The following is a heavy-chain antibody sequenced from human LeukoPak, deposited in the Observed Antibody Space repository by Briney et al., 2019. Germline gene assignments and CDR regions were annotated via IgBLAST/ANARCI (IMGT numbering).Heavy chain of an antibody. CDR3: VSYNWDYDTDF. J-gene: IGHJ4*02. CDR1: GFTFSNSW. CDR2: ISPNGRET. Sequence: GGSLRLSCAVYGFTFSNSWMYWVRHAPEKGLLWVSRISPNGRETKYADSVKGRFAISRDNAKNTLYLQMNSLRADDTAVYYCVSYNWDYDTDFWGEGTLVTVSS. V-gene: IGHV3-74*03. D-gene: IGHD1-7*01.